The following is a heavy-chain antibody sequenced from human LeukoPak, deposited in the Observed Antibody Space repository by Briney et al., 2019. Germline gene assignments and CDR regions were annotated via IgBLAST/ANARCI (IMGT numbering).Heavy chain of an antibody. Sequence: GGSLRLSCAASEFTFSSNWMSWVRQAPGKGLEWVSYISSSSSTTYYADSVKGRFTISRDNSKNTLYLQMNSLRAEDTAVYYCAKYDILTGYYIYYYYYMDVWGKGTTVTVSS. CDR1: EFTFSSNW. V-gene: IGHV3-23*01. D-gene: IGHD3-9*01. CDR2: ISSSSSTT. CDR3: AKYDILTGYYIYYYYYMDV. J-gene: IGHJ6*03.